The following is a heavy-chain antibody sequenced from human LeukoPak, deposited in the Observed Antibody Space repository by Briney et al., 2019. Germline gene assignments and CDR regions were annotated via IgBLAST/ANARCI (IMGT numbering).Heavy chain of an antibody. V-gene: IGHV1-18*01. CDR2: ISAYNGNT. Sequence: ASVKVSCKASGYTFTSYGISWVRQAPGQGLEWMGWISAYNGNTNYAQKLQGRVTMTTDTSTSTACMELRSLRSDDTAVYYCARDMVPYYYDSSGYYENWGQGTLVTVSS. D-gene: IGHD3-22*01. CDR1: GYTFTSYG. J-gene: IGHJ4*02. CDR3: ARDMVPYYYDSSGYYEN.